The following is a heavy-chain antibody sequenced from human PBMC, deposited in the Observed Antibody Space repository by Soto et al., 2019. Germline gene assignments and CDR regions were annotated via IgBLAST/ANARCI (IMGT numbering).Heavy chain of an antibody. V-gene: IGHV3-20*04. CDR3: ARHGGTPDLYFDY. Sequence: GGSLRLSCAASGCIFGAHAMSWVRQAPGKGLEWVSAINWIGGSTNYADSMKDRFTISRDNAKNSLYLQMSSLRAEDTALYYCARHGGTPDLYFDYWGQGTPVTVS. J-gene: IGHJ4*02. D-gene: IGHD3-16*01. CDR2: INWIGGST. CDR1: GCIFGAHA.